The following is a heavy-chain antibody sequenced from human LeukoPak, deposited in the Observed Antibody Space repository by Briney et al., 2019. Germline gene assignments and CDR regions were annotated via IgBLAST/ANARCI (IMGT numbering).Heavy chain of an antibody. V-gene: IGHV1-69*04. CDR2: IIPILGIA. CDR3: ASPPLANIVATIYDAFDI. J-gene: IGHJ3*02. Sequence: SVKVSCKASGATFSSCAISWVRQAPGQGLEWMGRIIPILGIANYAHKFQSRVTITAHKSTSTAYMELSSQRSEDTAVYYRASPPLANIVATIYDAFDIWGQGTMVTVSS. CDR1: GATFSSCA. D-gene: IGHD5-12*01.